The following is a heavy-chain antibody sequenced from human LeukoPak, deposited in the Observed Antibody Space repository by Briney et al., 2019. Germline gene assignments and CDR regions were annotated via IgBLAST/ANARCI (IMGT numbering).Heavy chain of an antibody. Sequence: SETLSLTCTVSGGSISSYYWSWIRQPAGKGLEWIGRIYTSGSTNYNPSLKSRVIISVDKSKNQFSLKLSSVTAADTAVYYCARAGYSSSWYWGAFDIWGQGTMVTVSS. D-gene: IGHD6-13*01. J-gene: IGHJ3*02. CDR2: IYTSGST. V-gene: IGHV4-4*07. CDR1: GGSISSYY. CDR3: ARAGYSSSWYWGAFDI.